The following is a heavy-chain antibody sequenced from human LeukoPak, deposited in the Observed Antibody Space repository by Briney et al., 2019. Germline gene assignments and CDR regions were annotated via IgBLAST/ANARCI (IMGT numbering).Heavy chain of an antibody. CDR1: GFTFSSYW. Sequence: GGSLRLSCAASGFTFSSYWMSWVRQAPGKGLEWVANIKQDGSEKYYVDSVKGRFTISRDNAKNSLYLQMNSLRAEDTAVYYCARGVWFGDQNGDYYFDYWGQGTLVTVSS. J-gene: IGHJ4*02. CDR3: ARGVWFGDQNGDYYFDY. CDR2: IKQDGSEK. D-gene: IGHD3-10*01. V-gene: IGHV3-7*01.